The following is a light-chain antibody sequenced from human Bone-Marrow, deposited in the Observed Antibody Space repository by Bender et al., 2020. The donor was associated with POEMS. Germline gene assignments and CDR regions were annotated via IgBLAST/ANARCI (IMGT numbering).Light chain of an antibody. V-gene: IGLV3-21*03. Sequence: SYVLTQPPSVSVAPGKTAKITCEGNNIGSKSVHWYQQKPGQAPVLVVYDDSDRPSRIPERFSGSNSENTAALTVNRVEAGDEADYYCQVWDSSSDHYVFGTGTQLTVL. CDR3: QVWDSSSDHYV. J-gene: IGLJ1*01. CDR1: NIGSKS. CDR2: DDS.